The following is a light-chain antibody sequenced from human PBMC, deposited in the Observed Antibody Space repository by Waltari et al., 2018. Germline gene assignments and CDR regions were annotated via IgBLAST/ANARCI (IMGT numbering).Light chain of an antibody. J-gene: IGKJ2*01. CDR1: QNILYSSNNKNY. CDR2: WAS. Sequence: DIVMTQSPDSLAVSLGERATINCKSSQNILYSSNNKNYFAWYQQKPGQPPKLRIYWASTRESGVPDRFSGSGSGTDFTLSISSLQAEDVAVYYCQQYYSPPYTFGQGTKLEIK. CDR3: QQYYSPPYT. V-gene: IGKV4-1*01.